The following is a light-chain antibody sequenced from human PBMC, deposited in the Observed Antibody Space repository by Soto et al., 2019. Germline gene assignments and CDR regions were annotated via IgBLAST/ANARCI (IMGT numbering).Light chain of an antibody. V-gene: IGKV3-20*01. CDR1: QSVSSSY. CDR3: QQYSSSPPT. Sequence: EIVLTQSPATLSLSPGERATLSCRASQSVSSSYLAWYQQKPGQAPRLLIYGASSRATGIPDRFSGSGSGTDFPLTISRQEPEDIAVYYCQQYSSSPPTFGQGTKVEIK. CDR2: GAS. J-gene: IGKJ2*01.